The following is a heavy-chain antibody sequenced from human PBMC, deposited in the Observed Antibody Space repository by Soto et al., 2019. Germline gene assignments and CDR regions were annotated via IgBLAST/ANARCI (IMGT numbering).Heavy chain of an antibody. J-gene: IGHJ6*02. CDR2: IIPIFGKV. D-gene: IGHD6-19*01. Sequence: QVQLLQSGAEVKKPGSSVRVSCEASGGTFRTYAISWVRQAPGQGLEWMGEIIPIFGKVNYAQKFQGRVTIPADESTNTVYMDLRSLTSEDTDVYYCAKGAVAGTPTSYYYYGMDVWGQGTTVTVS. CDR3: AKGAVAGTPTSYYYYGMDV. CDR1: GGTFRTYA. V-gene: IGHV1-69*12.